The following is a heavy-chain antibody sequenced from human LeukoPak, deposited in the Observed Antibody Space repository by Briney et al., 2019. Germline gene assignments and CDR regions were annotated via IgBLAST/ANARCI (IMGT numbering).Heavy chain of an antibody. V-gene: IGHV4-59*01. CDR1: GGFISSYY. CDR2: IYYSGST. J-gene: IGHJ4*02. D-gene: IGHD1-26*01. CDR3: ARLTGSYYGEY. Sequence: SETLSLTCTVSGGFISSYYWSWIRQPPGKGLEWIGYIYYSGSTNYNPSLKSRVTISVDTSKNQFSLKLSSVTAADTAVYYCARLTGSYYGEYWGQGTLVTVSS.